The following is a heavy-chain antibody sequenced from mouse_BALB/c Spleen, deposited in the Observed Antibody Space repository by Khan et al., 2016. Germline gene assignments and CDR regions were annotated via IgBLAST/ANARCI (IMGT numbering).Heavy chain of an antibody. J-gene: IGHJ2*01. CDR2: ILPGSSTT. D-gene: IGHD1-2*01. CDR1: GYTFSSYW. CDR3: ARVLTAAALDY. Sequence: QVQLQQSGAELMKPGASVKISCKASGYTFSSYWIAWVKQRPGHGLEWIGEILPGSSTTNYNEKFKGKATFTVHTSSNTASMQLSSLTSEDSAVYCCARVLTAAALDYLGPGTTITVSS. V-gene: IGHV1-9*01.